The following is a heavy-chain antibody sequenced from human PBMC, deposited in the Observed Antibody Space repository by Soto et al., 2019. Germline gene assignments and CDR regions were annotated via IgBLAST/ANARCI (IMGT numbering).Heavy chain of an antibody. CDR3: TRELRDCSSTSCYSGMDV. V-gene: IGHV3-49*04. J-gene: IGHJ6*02. CDR1: GFTFGYYA. Sequence: GGSLRLSCTASGFTFGYYAMSWVGQSPGKGLEWVGFIRSKAYGVTTEYAASVKGRFTISRDDSKSIAYLQMNSLKTEDTAVYYCTRELRDCSSTSCYSGMDVWGQGTTVTVS. D-gene: IGHD2-2*01. CDR2: IRSKAYGVTT.